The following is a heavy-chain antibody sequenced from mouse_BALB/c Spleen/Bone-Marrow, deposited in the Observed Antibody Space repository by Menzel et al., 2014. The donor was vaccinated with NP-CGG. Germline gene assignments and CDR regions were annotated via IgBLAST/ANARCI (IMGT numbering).Heavy chain of an antibody. V-gene: IGHV1S81*02. Sequence: VQLQESGAELVKPGASAKLSCKASGYTFTSYYMYWVKQRPGQGLEWIGEINPSNGGTNFNGKFKSKATLTVDKSSSTAYMQLSSLTSEDSAVYYCTRWYYGNYFDYWGQGTTLTVSS. D-gene: IGHD2-1*01. CDR3: TRWYYGNYFDY. J-gene: IGHJ2*01. CDR1: GYTFTSYY. CDR2: INPSNGGT.